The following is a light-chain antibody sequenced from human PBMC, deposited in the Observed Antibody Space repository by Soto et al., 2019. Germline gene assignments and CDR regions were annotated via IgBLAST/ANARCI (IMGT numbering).Light chain of an antibody. V-gene: IGLV2-14*01. CDR3: CSYTDIALDVV. J-gene: IGLJ2*01. CDR2: DVT. Sequence: QSALTQPASVSGSPGQSITISCTGTSSDIGDYDYVSWYQHLPGKDPKLLIFDVTHRPSGVSDRFSGSKSGNTASLTISGVRPEDEADYYCCSYTDIALDVVFGGGTKLTVL. CDR1: SSDIGDYDY.